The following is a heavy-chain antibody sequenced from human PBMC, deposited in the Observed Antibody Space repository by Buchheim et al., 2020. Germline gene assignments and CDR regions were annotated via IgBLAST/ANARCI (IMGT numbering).Heavy chain of an antibody. V-gene: IGHV3-30*04. Sequence: QVQLVESGGGVVQPGRSLRLSCAASGFTFSSYALHWVRQAPGKGLEWVSFISYDGLDKPYADSVKGRFSISRDTSKKTLFLQVNSLKTEDTAVYYCARGGFGYWYFDLWGRGTL. CDR2: ISYDGLDK. J-gene: IGHJ2*01. CDR3: ARGGFGYWYFDL. D-gene: IGHD3-3*01. CDR1: GFTFSSYA.